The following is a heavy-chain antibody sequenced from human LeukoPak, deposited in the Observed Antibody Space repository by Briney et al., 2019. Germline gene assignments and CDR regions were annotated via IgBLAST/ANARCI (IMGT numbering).Heavy chain of an antibody. CDR3: AKSLGVGGYTRYKGFDQ. Sequence: GGSLRLSCAASGFTFNSFAMNWVRQAPGKGLEWVSSISGSDGSSHYADFVKGRFTISRDNSKNTLHLQMNSLRAEDAAVYYCAKSLGVGGYTRYKGFDQWGQGTLVTVSS. CDR2: ISGSDGSS. D-gene: IGHD3-16*02. CDR1: GFTFNSFA. J-gene: IGHJ4*02. V-gene: IGHV3-23*01.